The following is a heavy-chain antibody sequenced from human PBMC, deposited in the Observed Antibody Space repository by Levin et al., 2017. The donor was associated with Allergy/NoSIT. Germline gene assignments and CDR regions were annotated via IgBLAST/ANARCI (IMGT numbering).Heavy chain of an antibody. Sequence: ASVKVSCKASGFTFTSSAMQWVRQARGQRLEWIGWIVVGSGNTNYAQKLQERVNITRDMSTSTAYMELSSLRSEDTAVYYCAAGYCSSTSSYTILGMDVWGQGTTVTVSS. V-gene: IGHV1-58*02. CDR2: IVVGSGNT. J-gene: IGHJ6*02. D-gene: IGHD2-2*02. CDR1: GFTFTSSA. CDR3: AAGYCSSTSSYTILGMDV.